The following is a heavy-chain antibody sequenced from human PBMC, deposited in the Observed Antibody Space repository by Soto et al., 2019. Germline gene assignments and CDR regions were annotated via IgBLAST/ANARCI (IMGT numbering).Heavy chain of an antibody. V-gene: IGHV5-51*01. J-gene: IGHJ5*02. CDR3: AGSGRSSVVGWVDP. D-gene: IGHD1-26*01. CDR2: IYPGDSDT. CDR1: GYSFTNYW. Sequence: GESLKISCNAFGYSFTNYWIAWVRQMPGKGLEWMGIIYPGDSDTRYSPSFQGQVTISADKSISTAYLQWSSLKASDTAMYYCAGSGRSSVVGWVDPWGQGSLVTVSS.